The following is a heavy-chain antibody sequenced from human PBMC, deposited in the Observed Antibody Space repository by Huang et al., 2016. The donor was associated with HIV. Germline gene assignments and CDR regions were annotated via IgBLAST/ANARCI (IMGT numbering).Heavy chain of an antibody. CDR1: GYTFTSYG. J-gene: IGHJ3*02. V-gene: IGHV1-18*01. Sequence: QIQLMQSGPELQQPGASVKVSCKASGYTFTSYGITWVRQAPGQGPEWRGWSRASRGDTEDAQKFQGRVTLTTDTSTNIAYMELRSLRSDDTAKYYCARDPKYHRIGYYRQRRGIDIWGQGTMVIVSS. D-gene: IGHD3-22*01. CDR2: SRASRGDT. CDR3: ARDPKYHRIGYYRQRRGIDI.